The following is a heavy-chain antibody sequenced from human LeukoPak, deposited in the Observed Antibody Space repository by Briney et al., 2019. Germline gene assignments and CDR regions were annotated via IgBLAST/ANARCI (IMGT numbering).Heavy chain of an antibody. CDR3: ARHIAVAGKAGFDY. Sequence: PSETLSLNCTVSGGSISSYNWTWIRQPAGKGLEWIGRIYTTGSTNYNPSLNSRVTMSVDASKNQFSLKLSSVTAADTAVYYCARHIAVAGKAGFDYWGQGTLVTVSS. CDR1: GGSISSYN. J-gene: IGHJ4*02. CDR2: IYTTGST. D-gene: IGHD6-19*01. V-gene: IGHV4-4*07.